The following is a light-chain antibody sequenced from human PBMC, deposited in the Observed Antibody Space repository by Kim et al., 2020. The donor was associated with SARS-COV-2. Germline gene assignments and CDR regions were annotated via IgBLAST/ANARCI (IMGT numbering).Light chain of an antibody. CDR2: QDS. CDR3: QAWDSGTAV. Sequence: VAPGQTGSIACTGDELGNKYACWYQQEQGQSPVLDNDQDSKRPTGVPERVSGSSTGDTATLTISEAQAMDEADYYCQAWDSGTAVFGGGTQLTVL. J-gene: IGLJ2*01. V-gene: IGLV3-1*01. CDR1: ELGNKY.